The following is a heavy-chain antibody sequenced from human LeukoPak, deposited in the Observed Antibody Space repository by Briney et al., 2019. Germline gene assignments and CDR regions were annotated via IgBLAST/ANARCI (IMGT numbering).Heavy chain of an antibody. CDR3: AKTYYYGSGSYDFYYYAMDV. D-gene: IGHD3-10*01. Sequence: SETLSLTCTVSGGSFSSYYWSWLRQPPGKRLEWIGYIYFSGSTNYNPSLKSRVTISVDTSKNQFSLKLSSVTAADTAVYYCAKTYYYGSGSYDFYYYAMDVWGQGTTVTVSS. CDR2: IYFSGST. CDR1: GGSFSSYY. V-gene: IGHV4-59*01. J-gene: IGHJ6*02.